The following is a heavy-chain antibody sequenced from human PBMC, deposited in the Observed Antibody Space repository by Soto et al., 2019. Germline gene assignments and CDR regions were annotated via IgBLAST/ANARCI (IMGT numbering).Heavy chain of an antibody. CDR1: GYTFTGYY. V-gene: IGHV1-2*02. Sequence: ASVKVSCKASGYTFTGYYMHWVRQAPGQGLEWMGWANPNSGGTNYAQKFQGRVTMTRDTSISTAYMELSRLRSDDTAVYYCARDARDGYSHAFDIWGQGTMVTVSS. CDR2: ANPNSGGT. J-gene: IGHJ3*02. CDR3: ARDARDGYSHAFDI. D-gene: IGHD2-15*01.